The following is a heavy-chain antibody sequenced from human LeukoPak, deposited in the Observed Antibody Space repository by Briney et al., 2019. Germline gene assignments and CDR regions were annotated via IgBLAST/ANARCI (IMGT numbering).Heavy chain of an antibody. CDR1: GFTFSSYG. V-gene: IGHV3-23*01. D-gene: IGHD2-15*01. CDR2: ISGSGVST. Sequence: GGSLRLSCAASGFTFSSYGMNWVRQAPGKGLEWVSVISGSGVSTYYADSVKGRFTISRDNSKNTLSLQMNSLRAEDTAIYYCAKHPYEGYCSGGSCWNNWFDPWGQGTLVTVSS. CDR3: AKHPYEGYCSGGSCWNNWFDP. J-gene: IGHJ5*02.